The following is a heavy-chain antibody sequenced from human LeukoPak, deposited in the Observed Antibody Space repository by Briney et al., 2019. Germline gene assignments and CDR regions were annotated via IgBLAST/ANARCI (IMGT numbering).Heavy chain of an antibody. CDR3: ARGPVHLWFGELFDYYYGMDV. V-gene: IGHV4-31*03. Sequence: SETLSLTCTVSGGSISSGGYYWSWIRQHPGKGLEWIGYIYYSGSTYYNPSLKSRVTISVDTSKNQFSLKLSSVTAADTAVYYCARGPVHLWFGELFDYYYGMDVWGQGTTVTVSS. CDR1: GGSISSGGYY. CDR2: IYYSGST. D-gene: IGHD3-10*01. J-gene: IGHJ6*02.